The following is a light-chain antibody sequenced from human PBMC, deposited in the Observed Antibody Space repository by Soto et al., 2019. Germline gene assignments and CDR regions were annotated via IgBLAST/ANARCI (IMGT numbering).Light chain of an antibody. CDR2: GAS. Sequence: EIVLTQSPATPSLSPGERATLSCRASQSVSSSFLAWYQQKVGQAPRLLIYGASSRATGIPDRFSGSGSGTDFTLTISRLEPEDFAVYYCQQYGSSPRTFGQGTRLEIK. J-gene: IGKJ5*01. CDR1: QSVSSSF. V-gene: IGKV3-20*01. CDR3: QQYGSSPRT.